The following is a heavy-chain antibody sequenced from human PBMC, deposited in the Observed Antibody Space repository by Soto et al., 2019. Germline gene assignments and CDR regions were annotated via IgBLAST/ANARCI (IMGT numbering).Heavy chain of an antibody. CDR1: GGTFSSYA. D-gene: IGHD2-8*01. V-gene: IGHV1-69*12. Sequence: QVQLVQSGAEVKKPGSSVKVSCKASGGTFSSYAISWVRQAPGQGLEWMGGIIPIFGTANYAQKFQGRVTITADESTRTAYMELSSLRSEDTAVYYCAVKRHCTNGVCYPAYYYYYGMDVWGQGTTVTVSS. CDR2: IIPIFGTA. J-gene: IGHJ6*02. CDR3: AVKRHCTNGVCYPAYYYYYGMDV.